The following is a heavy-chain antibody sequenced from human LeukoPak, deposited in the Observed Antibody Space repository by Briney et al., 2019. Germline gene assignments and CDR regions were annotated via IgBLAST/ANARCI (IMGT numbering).Heavy chain of an antibody. V-gene: IGHV4-34*01. J-gene: IGHJ6*01. Sequence: SETLSLTCAVYGGSFSGYYWSWIRQPPGKGLEWIGEINHSGSTNYNPSLKSRVTISVDTYKNQFSLKLSSVTAADTAVYYCARGCYGMDVWGQGKTVTVSS. CDR2: INHSGST. CDR1: GGSFSGYY. CDR3: ARGCYGMDV.